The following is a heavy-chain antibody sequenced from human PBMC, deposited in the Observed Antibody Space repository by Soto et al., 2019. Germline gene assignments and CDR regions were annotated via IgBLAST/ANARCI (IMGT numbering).Heavy chain of an antibody. V-gene: IGHV4-39*07. D-gene: IGHD3-10*01. CDR1: GGSISSSSYY. Sequence: SETLSLTCAVSGGSISSSSYYWGWIRQPPGKGLEWIGSIYYSGSTYYNPSLKSRVTISVDTSKNQFSLKLSSVTAADTAVYYCARDPGFGELLGAFDIWGQGTMVTVSS. CDR2: IYYSGST. CDR3: ARDPGFGELLGAFDI. J-gene: IGHJ3*02.